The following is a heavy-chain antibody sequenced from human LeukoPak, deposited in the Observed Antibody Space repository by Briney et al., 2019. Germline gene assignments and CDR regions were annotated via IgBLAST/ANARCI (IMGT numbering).Heavy chain of an antibody. CDR2: INPSSGGT. J-gene: IGHJ4*02. D-gene: IGHD6-6*01. V-gene: IGHV1-2*02. CDR1: GYSFTAYY. Sequence: ASATVSCKASGYSFTAYYIHWVRQAPGQGPEWMGWINPSSGGTKYAQRFQGRVTMTRDTSISTVYIEVSRLTSDDTAVYYCASALYSNSGFDYWGQGTLVTVSS. CDR3: ASALYSNSGFDY.